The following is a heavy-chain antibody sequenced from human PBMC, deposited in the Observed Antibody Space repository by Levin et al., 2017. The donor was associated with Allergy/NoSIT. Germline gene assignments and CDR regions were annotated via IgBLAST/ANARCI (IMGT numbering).Heavy chain of an antibody. CDR1: GASINSNAFH. J-gene: IGHJ4*02. D-gene: IGHD1-1*01. CDR2: IYYSGIT. V-gene: IGHV4-31*03. CDR3: ARGPNLFFGTLDY. Sequence: SETLSLTCTVSGASINSNAFHWNWIRQHPGRGLEWIGHIYYSGITFYNPSLKSRVTISVDTSQNQFSLKLSSVTAADTAVYSCARGPNLFFGTLDYWGQGTLVTVSS.